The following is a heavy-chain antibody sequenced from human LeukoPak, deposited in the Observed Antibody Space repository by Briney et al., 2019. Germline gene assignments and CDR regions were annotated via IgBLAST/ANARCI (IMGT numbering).Heavy chain of an antibody. CDR1: GFGVSDYY. CDR2: IRDSGEA. D-gene: IGHD3/OR15-3a*01. Sequence: GGSLRLSCAFSGFGVSDYYMSWVRQAPGNGLEWVGLIRDSGEAFYADFARGRFAISRDESENTLYLQMNSLRVEDTAVYFCARDRAANQDWVEFDPWGQGTPVIVSS. J-gene: IGHJ5*02. CDR3: ARDRAANQDWVEFDP. V-gene: IGHV3-66*03.